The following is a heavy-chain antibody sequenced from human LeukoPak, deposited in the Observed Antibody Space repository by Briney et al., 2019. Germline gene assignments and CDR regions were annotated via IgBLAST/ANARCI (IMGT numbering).Heavy chain of an antibody. J-gene: IGHJ4*02. CDR2: ISRNSIYI. CDR1: GFTFSSYS. D-gene: IGHD3-10*01. Sequence: GGSLRLSCAASGFTFSSYSMNWVRQAPGRGLEWVSSISRNSIYIYYADSVKGRFTISRDNAKNLLYLQMNSLRAEDTAVYYCVRRGDYWGQGTLVTVSS. CDR3: VRRGDY. V-gene: IGHV3-21*01.